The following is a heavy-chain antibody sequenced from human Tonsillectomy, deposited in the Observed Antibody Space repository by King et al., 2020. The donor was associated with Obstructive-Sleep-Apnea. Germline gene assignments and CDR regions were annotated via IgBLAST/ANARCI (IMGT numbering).Heavy chain of an antibody. CDR1: GFTLSSYG. V-gene: IGHV3-33*06. D-gene: IGHD5/OR15-5a*01. CDR3: EKDPRRCLVDAMDV. J-gene: IGHJ6*02. CDR2: IWYDGSNK. Sequence: VVQPGRSLRLSCVASGFTLSSYGMHWVRQAPGKGLEWLALIWYDGSNKYYADSVKGRFAISRDNSNNTLFLQVSSLRGEDTAVYYCEKDPRRCLVDAMDVWGQGTTVTVSS.